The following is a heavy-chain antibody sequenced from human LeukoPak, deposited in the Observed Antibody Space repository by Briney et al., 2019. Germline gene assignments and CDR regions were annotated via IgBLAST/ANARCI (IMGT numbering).Heavy chain of an antibody. CDR3: ARGMHPDY. Sequence: PSETLSLTCAVYGGSFSGYYWSWIRQPPGEGLEWIGEINHSGSTNYNPSLKSRVTLSVDTSKNQFSLKLSSVTAADTAVYYCARGMHPDYWGQGTLVTVSS. CDR1: GGSFSGYY. CDR2: INHSGST. V-gene: IGHV4-34*01. J-gene: IGHJ4*02.